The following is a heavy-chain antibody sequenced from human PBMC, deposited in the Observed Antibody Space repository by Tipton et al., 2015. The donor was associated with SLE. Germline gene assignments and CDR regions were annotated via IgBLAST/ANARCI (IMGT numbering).Heavy chain of an antibody. CDR3: ARAYISDPFDY. CDR1: GGSISTYF. J-gene: IGHJ4*02. Sequence: TLSLTCTVSGGSISTYFWNWVRQPPGKGLEWIGYMYFSGSACYNPSLKSRVSISVDTSRNEFSLKMNSVTSADTAVYYCARAYISDPFDYWSRGVPVTVSS. V-gene: IGHV4-59*01. D-gene: IGHD4-11*01. CDR2: MYFSGSA.